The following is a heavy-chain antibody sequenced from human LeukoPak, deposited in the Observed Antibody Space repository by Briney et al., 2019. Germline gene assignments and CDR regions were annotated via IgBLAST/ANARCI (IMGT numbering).Heavy chain of an antibody. D-gene: IGHD6-19*01. CDR2: FDPEDGET. CDR1: GYTLTELS. V-gene: IGHV1-24*01. Sequence: ASVKVSCKVSGYTLTELSMHWVRQAPRKGLEWMGGFDPEDGETIYAQRFQGRVTMTEDTSTDTAYMELSSLRSEDTAVYYCATVRGIAVANWFDPWGQGTLVTVSS. J-gene: IGHJ5*02. CDR3: ATVRGIAVANWFDP.